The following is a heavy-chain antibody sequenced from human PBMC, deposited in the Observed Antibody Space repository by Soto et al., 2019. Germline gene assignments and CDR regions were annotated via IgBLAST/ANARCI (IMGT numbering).Heavy chain of an antibody. CDR1: GFMFRNYA. CDR2: VSANADGT. CDR3: SKGRLSFDF. V-gene: IGHV3-23*01. Sequence: GGSLRLSCATSGFMFRNYAMNWVRQAPGKGLEWVSFVSANADGTFYADSVKGRFRISRDNSKNILYLQMNNLRVEDTAIYYCSKGRLSFDFWGPGTLVTVSS. J-gene: IGHJ4*02.